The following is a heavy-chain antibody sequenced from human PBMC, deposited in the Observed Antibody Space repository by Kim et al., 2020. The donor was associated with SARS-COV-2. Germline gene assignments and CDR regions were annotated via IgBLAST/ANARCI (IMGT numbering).Heavy chain of an antibody. J-gene: IGHJ6*02. V-gene: IGHV3-23*01. CDR1: GFTFDIYA. D-gene: IGHD3-16*01. CDR3: AKVVMMDDYNYYCYYGMDV. Sequence: GGSLRLSCVASGFTFDIYAMSWVRQAPGKGLEWVSVISGGGVNKFYADSVRGRFTISRDNSKNTLFLQMNSLRDEDTALYYCAKVVMMDDYNYYCYYGMDVWGLGNTVTVSS. CDR2: ISGGGVNK.